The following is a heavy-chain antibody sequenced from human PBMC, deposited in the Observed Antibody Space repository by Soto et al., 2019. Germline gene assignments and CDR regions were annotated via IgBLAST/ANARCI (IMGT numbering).Heavy chain of an antibody. V-gene: IGHV1-2*04. D-gene: IGHD3-3*01. J-gene: IGHJ4*02. CDR1: GYTFTGYY. CDR2: INPNSGGT. CDR3: ARSQREYDFWSGYVVSYFDY. Sequence: QVQLVQSGAEVKKPGASVKVSCKAFGYTFTGYYMHWVRQAPGQGLEWMGWINPNSGGTNYAQKFQGWVTMTRDTSISTAYMELSRLRSDDTAVYYCARSQREYDFWSGYVVSYFDYWGQGTLVTVSS.